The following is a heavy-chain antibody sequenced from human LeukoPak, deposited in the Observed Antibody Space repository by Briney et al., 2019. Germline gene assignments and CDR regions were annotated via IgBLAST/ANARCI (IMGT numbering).Heavy chain of an antibody. Sequence: GGSLRLSCAASGVTFSGFAMSSVRRTPGKGLEWVSGIIGSGDNTLYTDSVKSRFTISRDNHKNTLSLEMNSLRAEDTAIYYCAKMKGHPLPKYYMDVWGQGTTVTVSS. CDR3: AKMKGHPLPKYYMDV. D-gene: IGHD1-26*01. V-gene: IGHV3-23*01. J-gene: IGHJ6*01. CDR2: IIGSGDNT. CDR1: GVTFSGFA.